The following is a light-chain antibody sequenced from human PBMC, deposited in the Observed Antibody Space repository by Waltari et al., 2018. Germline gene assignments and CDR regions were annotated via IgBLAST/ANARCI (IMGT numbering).Light chain of an antibody. V-gene: IGLV2-14*03. CDR2: DVT. CDR1: NSDIGGYNF. CDR3: ISYTSNSTLGV. Sequence: QSALTQPASVSGSPGQSITISCTGTNSDIGGYNFVSWYQQHPAKAPKLMIFDVTNRPSGVSDRFAGSKSGNTASLTISGLQADDEAVYYCISYTSNSTLGVFGGGTRLTVL. J-gene: IGLJ3*02.